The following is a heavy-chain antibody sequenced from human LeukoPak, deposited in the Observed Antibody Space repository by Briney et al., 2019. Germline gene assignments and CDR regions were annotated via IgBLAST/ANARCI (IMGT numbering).Heavy chain of an antibody. CDR2: IRYDGNNK. CDR3: AKDWVFDY. V-gene: IGHV3-30*02. CDR1: GFTFSSYG. J-gene: IGHJ4*02. Sequence: PGGSLRLSCAASGFTFSSYGMHWVRQAPGKGLEWVAFIRYDGNNKYYADSVEGRFTISRDNSKNTLYLQMNSLRPEDTAVYYCAKDWVFDYWGQGTLVTVSS. D-gene: IGHD3-16*01.